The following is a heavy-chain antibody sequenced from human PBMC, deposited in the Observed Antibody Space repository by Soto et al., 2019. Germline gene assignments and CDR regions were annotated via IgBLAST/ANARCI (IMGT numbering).Heavy chain of an antibody. D-gene: IGHD3-22*01. CDR3: ARFTYSYDSSGYWPRECHP. Sequence: SVKVSCKASGYTFTSYGISWVRQAPGQGLEWMGWISAYNGNTNYAQKLQGRVTMTTDTSTSTAYMELRSLRSDDTAVYYCARFTYSYDSSGYWPRECHPWGQATLVTVSS. CDR1: GYTFTSYG. CDR2: ISAYNGNT. V-gene: IGHV1-18*04. J-gene: IGHJ5*02.